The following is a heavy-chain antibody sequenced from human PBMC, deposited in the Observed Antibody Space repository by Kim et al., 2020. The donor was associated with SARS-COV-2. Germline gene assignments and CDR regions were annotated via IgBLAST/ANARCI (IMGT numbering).Heavy chain of an antibody. CDR1: GFTFSSYA. J-gene: IGHJ5*02. Sequence: GGSLRLSCAASGFTFSSYAMHWVRQAPGKGLEWVAVISYDGSNKYYADSVKGRFTISRDNSKNTLYLQMNSLRAEDTAVYYCVRGGGSSPPFDPWGQGTLVTVSS. D-gene: IGHD2-15*01. CDR2: ISYDGSNK. CDR3: VRGGGSSPPFDP. V-gene: IGHV3-30*04.